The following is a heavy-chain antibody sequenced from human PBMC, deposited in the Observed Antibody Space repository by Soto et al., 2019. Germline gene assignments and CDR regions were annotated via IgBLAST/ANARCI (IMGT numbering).Heavy chain of an antibody. V-gene: IGHV3-74*01. CDR3: AKSKGGVSNGPTNY. Sequence: EVQLVESGGALVQPGGSLRLSCAASGFTFSNYWMHWVRQAPGKGLVCISRMNSDGSNTVYADAVKGRFTISRDNAKNTLSLQMNSLRDEDTAVYYCAKSKGGVSNGPTNYWGQGTLVTVSS. D-gene: IGHD1-26*01. CDR2: MNSDGSNT. CDR1: GFTFSNYW. J-gene: IGHJ4*02.